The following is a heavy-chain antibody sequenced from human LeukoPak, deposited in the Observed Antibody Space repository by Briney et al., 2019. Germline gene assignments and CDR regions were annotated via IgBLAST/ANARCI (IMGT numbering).Heavy chain of an antibody. CDR2: INPYGGGT. Sequence: ASVRVSCKASGYTFIGYYIHWVRQAPGQGLEWMGWINPYGGGTNYAQTFQGRVTMTRDTSISTAYMELIALRSDDTAVYYCARDRTLNSDAFDIWGQGTMVTVSS. J-gene: IGHJ3*02. V-gene: IGHV1-2*02. D-gene: IGHD1-7*01. CDR3: ARDRTLNSDAFDI. CDR1: GYTFIGYY.